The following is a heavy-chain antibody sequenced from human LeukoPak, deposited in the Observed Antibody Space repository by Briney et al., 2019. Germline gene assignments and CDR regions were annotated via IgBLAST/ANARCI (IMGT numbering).Heavy chain of an antibody. J-gene: IGHJ6*03. V-gene: IGHV1-18*01. CDR1: GYTFTSHG. D-gene: IGHD2-2*01. CDR3: ARAPYCTSTSCYAGYYYYYMDV. Sequence: ASVRVSCKASGYTFTSHGISWVRQAPGQGLEWMGWISAYNGNTNYAQNLQGRVTMTTDTSTNTAYMELRSLRSDDTAVYYCARAPYCTSTSCYAGYYYYYMDVWGKGTTVTVSS. CDR2: ISAYNGNT.